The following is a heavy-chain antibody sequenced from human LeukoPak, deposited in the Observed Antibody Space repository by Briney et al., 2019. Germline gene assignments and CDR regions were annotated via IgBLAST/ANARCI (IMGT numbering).Heavy chain of an antibody. CDR3: ARAHFSSSNWFDP. CDR1: GGSFSGYY. V-gene: IGHV4-34*01. J-gene: IGHJ5*02. CDR2: INHSGST. Sequence: SETLSLTCAVYGGSFSGYYWSWIRQPPGKGLEWIGEINHSGSTNYNPSLKSRVTISVDTSKNQFSLKLSSVTAADTAVYYCARAHFSSSNWFDPWGQGTLVTVSS. D-gene: IGHD6-6*01.